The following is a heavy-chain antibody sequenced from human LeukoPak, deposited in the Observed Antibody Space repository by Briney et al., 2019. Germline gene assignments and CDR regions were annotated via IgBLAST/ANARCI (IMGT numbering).Heavy chain of an antibody. CDR2: VIPIFGTA. J-gene: IGHJ5*02. Sequence: SSVNVACKASGGPFLNYPISWVRQPPGQGPEWMGGVIPIFGTANYAQKFQGRVTITTDESTSTAYMELSSLRSEDTAVHYCARGVRRRTVRSDVWFDPWGQGTLVTVSS. CDR1: GGPFLNYP. D-gene: IGHD4-17*01. V-gene: IGHV1-69*05. CDR3: ARGVRRRTVRSDVWFDP.